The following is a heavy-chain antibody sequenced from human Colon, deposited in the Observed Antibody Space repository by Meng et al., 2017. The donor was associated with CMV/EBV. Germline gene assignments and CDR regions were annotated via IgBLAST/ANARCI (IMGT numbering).Heavy chain of an antibody. CDR2: IRSKKYGGTA. Sequence: GESLKISCITSGFTFGDYGLSWVRQAPGKGLEWVGFIRSKKYGGTAEYAASVKGRFTISRDNAKNSLYLQMNSLRAEDTAVYYCATNGFEYWGQGTLVTVSS. D-gene: IGHD1-1*01. J-gene: IGHJ4*02. V-gene: IGHV3-49*04. CDR3: ATNGFEY. CDR1: GFTFGDYG.